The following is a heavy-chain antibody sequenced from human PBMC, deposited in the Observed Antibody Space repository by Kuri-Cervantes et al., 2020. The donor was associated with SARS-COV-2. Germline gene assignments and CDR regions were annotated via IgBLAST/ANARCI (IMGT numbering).Heavy chain of an antibody. CDR1: GGSISSSSYY. V-gene: IGHV4-39*02. CDR2: IYYSGST. J-gene: IGHJ5*02. Sequence: SETLSLTCTVPGGSISSSSYYWGWIRQPPGKGLEWIGSIYYSGSTYYNPSLKSRVTISVDTSKNQFSLKLSSVTAADTAVYYCAREYIAARHNWFDPWGQGTLVTVSS. CDR3: AREYIAARHNWFDP. D-gene: IGHD6-6*01.